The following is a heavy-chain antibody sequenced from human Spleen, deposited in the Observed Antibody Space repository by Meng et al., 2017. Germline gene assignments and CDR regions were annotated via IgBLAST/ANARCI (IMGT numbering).Heavy chain of an antibody. CDR3: ARVFSSGHDAFDI. V-gene: IGHV1-46*01. J-gene: IGHJ3*02. Sequence: ASVKVSCKAYGYTFTSYYMHWVRQAPGQGLEWMGIINPSGGSIRYAQKLQGRISMTSDTSTSTVYMELSSLRSEDTAVYYGARVFSSGHDAFDIWGQGTLVTVSS. D-gene: IGHD3-22*01. CDR1: GYTFTSYY. CDR2: INPSGGSI.